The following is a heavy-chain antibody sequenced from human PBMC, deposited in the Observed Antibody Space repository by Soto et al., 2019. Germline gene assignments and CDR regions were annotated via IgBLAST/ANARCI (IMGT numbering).Heavy chain of an antibody. CDR2: VYFSGAT. D-gene: IGHD1-1*01. Sequence: KASDTLTLTCTFSGGSIGWRSCYWRWIRHPPEKGLEWVGDVYFSGATYYNPSLKSRLTIHIDTSKGQLSRKLTSVPAADTGICDCARLTSKISAATHGRSNCLDPWGPGTLVTVSS. J-gene: IGHJ5*02. V-gene: IGHV4-39*01. CDR1: GGSIGWRSCY. CDR3: ARLTSKISAATHGRSNCLDP.